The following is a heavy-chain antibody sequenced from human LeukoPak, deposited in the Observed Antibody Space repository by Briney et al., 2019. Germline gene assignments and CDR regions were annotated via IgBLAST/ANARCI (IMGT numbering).Heavy chain of an antibody. CDR2: IYHSGST. Sequence: PSETLSLTCPVSGYSISSGYYWGWIRQPPGKGLEWIGSIYHSGSTNYNPSLKSRVTISVDKSKNQFSLKLSSVTAADTAVYYCARSYKGSSTDYWGQGTLVTVSS. D-gene: IGHD6-6*01. CDR1: GYSISSGYY. CDR3: ARSYKGSSTDY. J-gene: IGHJ4*02. V-gene: IGHV4-38-2*01.